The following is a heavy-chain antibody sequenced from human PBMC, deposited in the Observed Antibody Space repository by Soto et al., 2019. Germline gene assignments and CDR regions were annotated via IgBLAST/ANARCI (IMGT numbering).Heavy chain of an antibody. D-gene: IGHD2-21*02. CDR2: ISVYNGNT. J-gene: IGHJ3*02. CDR3: ARAPKGKGMVVTRDAFDI. V-gene: IGHV1-18*04. Sequence: QVQLVQSGAEVKKPGASVKVSCKASGYAFTSYGISWVRQAPGQGLEWMGWISVYNGNTNYAQKLQGRVTMTTDTSTSTAYMELRSLRSDDTAVYYCARAPKGKGMVVTRDAFDIWGQGTMVTVSS. CDR1: GYAFTSYG.